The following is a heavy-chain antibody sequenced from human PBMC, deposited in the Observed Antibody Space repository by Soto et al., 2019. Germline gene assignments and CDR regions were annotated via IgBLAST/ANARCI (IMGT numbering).Heavy chain of an antibody. CDR2: ISGSGGST. J-gene: IGHJ4*02. Sequence: EVQLLESGGGLVQAGGSLRLSCAASGFTFSRDGMSWVRQAPGKGLEWVSAISGSGGSTYYADSVKGRFTISRDNSKNTLYLQMNSLRAEDTAVYYCAKVGLRWLFNYWGQGTLVTVSS. CDR3: AKVGLRWLFNY. CDR1: GFTFSRDG. D-gene: IGHD3-22*01. V-gene: IGHV3-23*01.